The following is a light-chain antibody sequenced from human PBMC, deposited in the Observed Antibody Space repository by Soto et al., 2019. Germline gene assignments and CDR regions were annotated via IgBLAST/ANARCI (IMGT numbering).Light chain of an antibody. Sequence: QSVLTQPPSASGTPGQRVTISCSGSSSNIGSNYVYWYQHLPGTAPKLLISRNNQRPSGVPDRFSGSNSGTSASLAISGVRSEDEADYYCETWDDSLSGVVFGGGTKLTVL. CDR1: SSNIGSNY. CDR3: ETWDDSLSGVV. CDR2: RNN. J-gene: IGLJ2*01. V-gene: IGLV1-47*01.